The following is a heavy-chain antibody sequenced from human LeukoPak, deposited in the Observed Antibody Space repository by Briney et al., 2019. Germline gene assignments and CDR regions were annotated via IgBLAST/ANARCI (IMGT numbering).Heavy chain of an antibody. CDR3: ARAKRGYSYVYQT. V-gene: IGHV3-23*01. D-gene: IGHD5-18*01. CDR2: INGGGSST. CDR1: GFTFSSYA. J-gene: IGHJ5*02. Sequence: GGSLRLSCAASGFTFSSYAMSWVRQAPGKGLEWVSAINGGGSSTYYADSVKGRFTISRDNSKNTLYLQMNSLRAEDMAVYYCARAKRGYSYVYQTWGQGTLVTVSS.